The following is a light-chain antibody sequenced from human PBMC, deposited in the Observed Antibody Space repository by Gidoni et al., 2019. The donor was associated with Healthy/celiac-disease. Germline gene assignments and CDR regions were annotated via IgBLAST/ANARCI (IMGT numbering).Light chain of an antibody. Sequence: DIVMTQSPDSLAVSLGERAPITCKSSQSVLYNSNNKNYLAWYQQKPGQPPKLLIYWASTREAGVPDRFSGSGSGTDFTLTISSLQAEDVAVYYCQQYYSTPLTFGGGTKVEIK. V-gene: IGKV4-1*01. CDR3: QQYYSTPLT. CDR2: WAS. CDR1: QSVLYNSNNKNY. J-gene: IGKJ4*01.